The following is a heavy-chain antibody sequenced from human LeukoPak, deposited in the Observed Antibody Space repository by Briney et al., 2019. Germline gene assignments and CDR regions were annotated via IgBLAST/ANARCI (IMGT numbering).Heavy chain of an antibody. CDR2: VSSSSSTM. D-gene: IGHD4-11*01. J-gene: IGHJ6*02. Sequence: GGSLRLSCAASGFTFSSYSMNWVRQAPGKGLEWVSYVSSSSSTMSYADSVQGRFTISRDNAKNSLYLQMNSLRAEDTAVYYCARVPTTYGMDVWGQGTTVTVSS. V-gene: IGHV3-48*01. CDR3: ARVPTTYGMDV. CDR1: GFTFSSYS.